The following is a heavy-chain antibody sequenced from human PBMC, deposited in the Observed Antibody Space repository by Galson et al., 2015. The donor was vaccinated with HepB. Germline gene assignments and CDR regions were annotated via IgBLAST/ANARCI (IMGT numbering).Heavy chain of an antibody. CDR2: ISYDGSNK. CDR3: ARIKGRDYDILTGYSRGAFDI. J-gene: IGHJ3*02. CDR1: GFTFSNYE. Sequence: SLRLSCAVSGFTFSNYEMHWVRQAPGKGLEWVALISYDGSNKYYADSVKGRFTISRDNSKSTLYLQMNSQRAEDTAVYYCARIKGRDYDILTGYSRGAFDIWGQGTMVTVSS. D-gene: IGHD3-9*01. V-gene: IGHV3-30-3*01.